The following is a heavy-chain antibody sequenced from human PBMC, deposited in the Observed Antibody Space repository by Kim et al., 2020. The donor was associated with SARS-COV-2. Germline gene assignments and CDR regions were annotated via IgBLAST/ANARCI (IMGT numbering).Heavy chain of an antibody. CDR3: ARDLGWLRNVDGY. Sequence: GGSLRLSCAASGFTFSSYSMNWVRQAPGKGLEWVSSISSSSSYIYYADSVKGRFTISRDNAKNSLYLQMNSLRAEDTAVYYCARDLGWLRNVDGYWGQGTLVTVSS. CDR2: ISSSSSYI. CDR1: GFTFSSYS. D-gene: IGHD5-12*01. J-gene: IGHJ4*02. V-gene: IGHV3-21*01.